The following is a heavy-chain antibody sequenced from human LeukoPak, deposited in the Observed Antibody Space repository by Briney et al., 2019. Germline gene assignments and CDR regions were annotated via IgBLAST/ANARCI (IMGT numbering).Heavy chain of an antibody. D-gene: IGHD6-19*01. J-gene: IGHJ4*02. Sequence: GESPKISCKGSGYSFTSYWIGWVRQMPGKGLEWMGIIYPGDSDTRYSPSFQGQVTISADKSISTAYLQWSSLKASDTAMYYCARQARGKSSGWYSNYWGQGTLVTVSS. V-gene: IGHV5-51*01. CDR1: GYSFTSYW. CDR2: IYPGDSDT. CDR3: ARQARGKSSGWYSNY.